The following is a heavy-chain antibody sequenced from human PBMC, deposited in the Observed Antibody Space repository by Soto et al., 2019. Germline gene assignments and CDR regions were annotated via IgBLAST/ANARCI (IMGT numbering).Heavy chain of an antibody. CDR2: INHSGST. CDR1: GGSFSGYY. V-gene: IGHV4-34*01. CDR3: ARGHYYYGSGSYYNPPPYYYYGMDV. D-gene: IGHD3-10*01. J-gene: IGHJ6*02. Sequence: QVQLQQWGAGLLKPSETLSLTCAVYGGSFSGYYWSWIRQPPGKGLEWIGEINHSGSTNYNPSLKSRVTISVDTSKNQLSLKLSSVTAADTAVYYCARGHYYYGSGSYYNPPPYYYYGMDVWGQGTTVTVSS.